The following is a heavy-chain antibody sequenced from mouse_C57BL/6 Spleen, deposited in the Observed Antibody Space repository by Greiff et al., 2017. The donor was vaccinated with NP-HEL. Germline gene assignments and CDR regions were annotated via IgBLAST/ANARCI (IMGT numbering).Heavy chain of an antibody. CDR1: GYTFTSYW. CDR3: TRSTAQATLFAY. D-gene: IGHD3-2*02. V-gene: IGHV1-5*01. Sequence: EVKLMESGTVLARPGASVKMSCKTSGYTFTSYWMHWVKQRPGQGLEWIGAIYPGNSDTCYNQKFKGMAKLTAVTSASTAYSELSSQTNEGSAVYYGTRSTAQATLFAYWGQGTLVTVSA. J-gene: IGHJ3*01. CDR2: IYPGNSDT.